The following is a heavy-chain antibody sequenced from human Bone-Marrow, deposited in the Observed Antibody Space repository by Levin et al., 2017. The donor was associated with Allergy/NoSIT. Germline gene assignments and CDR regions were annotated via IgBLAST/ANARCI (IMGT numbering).Heavy chain of an antibody. Sequence: GESLKISCAASGFTFSDSHMSWIRQAPGQGLEFIAYISSGGYYTNYADSVKGRFTISRNNAGNSLYLHMNSLKAEDTAVYHCASTGTSDIWGRGTMVTVSS. CDR2: ISSGGYYT. CDR3: ASTGTSDI. D-gene: IGHD1-14*01. V-gene: IGHV3-11*06. CDR1: GFTFSDSH. J-gene: IGHJ3*02.